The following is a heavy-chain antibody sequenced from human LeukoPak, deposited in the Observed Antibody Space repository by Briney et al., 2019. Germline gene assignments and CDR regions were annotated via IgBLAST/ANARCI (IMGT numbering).Heavy chain of an antibody. CDR3: ARHAGDYYDSSGYFTFDY. Sequence: PSETLSLTCAVYGGSFSGYYWSWIRQPPGKGLEWIGEINHSGSTNYNPSLKSRVTISVGTSKNQFSLKLSSVTAADTAVYYCARHAGDYYDSSGYFTFDYWGQGTLVTVSS. V-gene: IGHV4-34*01. D-gene: IGHD3-22*01. CDR2: INHSGST. CDR1: GGSFSGYY. J-gene: IGHJ4*02.